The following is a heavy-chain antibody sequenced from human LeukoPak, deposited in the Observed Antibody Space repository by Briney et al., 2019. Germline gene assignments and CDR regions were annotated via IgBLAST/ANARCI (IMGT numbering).Heavy chain of an antibody. Sequence: GGSLRLSCAASGFTFGTYWMTWVRQAPGKGLEWVANIKQDGSDKYYADSVKVRFAISRDNAKNSLYLQMNTLTVEDTAVYYCARDHMSGYYACWGQGTLVTVSS. CDR2: IKQDGSDK. CDR1: GFTFGTYW. CDR3: ARDHMSGYYAC. J-gene: IGHJ4*02. V-gene: IGHV3-7*01.